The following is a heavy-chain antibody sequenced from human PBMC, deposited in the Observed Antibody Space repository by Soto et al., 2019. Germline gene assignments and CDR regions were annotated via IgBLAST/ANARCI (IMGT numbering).Heavy chain of an antibody. Sequence: QVQLVQSGAEVKKPGSSVKVSCKASGGTFSSYTISWVRQAPGQGLEWMGRIIPILGIANYAQKFQGRVTITADKSTSTAYMELSSLRSEDTAVYYCARVQATTVTTRPEYYYGMDVWGQGTTVTVSS. CDR3: ARVQATTVTTRPEYYYGMDV. CDR1: GGTFSSYT. J-gene: IGHJ6*02. V-gene: IGHV1-69*02. D-gene: IGHD4-17*01. CDR2: IIPILGIA.